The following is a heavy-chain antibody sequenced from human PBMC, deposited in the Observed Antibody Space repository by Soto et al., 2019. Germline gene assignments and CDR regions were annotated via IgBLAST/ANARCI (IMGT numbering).Heavy chain of an antibody. D-gene: IGHD1-20*01. Sequence: GGSLRLSCAASGFTVSSNYMSWVRQAPGKGLEWVAVISYDGSNKYYADSVKGRFTISRDNSKNTLYLQMNSLRAEDTAVYYCARDRVTGTTIYYYGMDVWGQGTTVTVSS. J-gene: IGHJ6*02. CDR3: ARDRVTGTTIYYYGMDV. CDR1: GFTVSSNY. CDR2: ISYDGSNK. V-gene: IGHV3-30-3*01.